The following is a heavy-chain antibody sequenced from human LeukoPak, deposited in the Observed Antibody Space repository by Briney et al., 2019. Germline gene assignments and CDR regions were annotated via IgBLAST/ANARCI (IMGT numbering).Heavy chain of an antibody. Sequence: GESLKISCKASGYNFISPWIAWVRQIPGKDLEWMAIIHTSDSNTIYSPSFQRQVTSSVDMSITTAYLQWSSLKASDTAMYYCARRAYCGGDCYYSHWGQGTLVTVSS. CDR1: GYNFISPW. CDR2: IHTSDSNT. D-gene: IGHD2-21*02. J-gene: IGHJ4*02. V-gene: IGHV5-51*01. CDR3: ARRAYCGGDCYYSH.